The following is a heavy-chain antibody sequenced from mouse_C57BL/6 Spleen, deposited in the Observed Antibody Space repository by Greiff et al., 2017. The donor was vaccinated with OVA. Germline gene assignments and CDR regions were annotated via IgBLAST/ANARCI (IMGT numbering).Heavy chain of an antibody. J-gene: IGHJ2*01. V-gene: IGHV14-3*01. CDR1: GFTITNTY. Sequence: VQLKQSVAELVRPGASVQLSCTASGFTITNTYLHWVKQRPEQGLEWIGRIDPANGNTKSAPKFQGKATITADTSSNTAYLQLSSLTSEDTAIYYGAYDGSSPYFDYWGQGTTLTVSS. CDR3: AYDGSSPYFDY. CDR2: IDPANGNT. D-gene: IGHD1-1*01.